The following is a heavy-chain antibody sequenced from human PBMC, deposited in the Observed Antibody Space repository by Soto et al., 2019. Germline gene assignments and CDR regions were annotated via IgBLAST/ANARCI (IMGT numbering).Heavy chain of an antibody. CDR3: ARYLSSSWYNHYYYYGMDV. CDR2: ISAYNGNT. Sequence: ASVKVSCKASGYTFTSYGISWVRQAPGQGLEWMGWISAYNGNTNYAQKLQGRVTMTTDTSTSTAYMELRSLRSDDTAVYYCARYLSSSWYNHYYYYGMDVWGQGTTVTVSS. D-gene: IGHD6-13*01. CDR1: GYTFTSYG. V-gene: IGHV1-18*01. J-gene: IGHJ6*02.